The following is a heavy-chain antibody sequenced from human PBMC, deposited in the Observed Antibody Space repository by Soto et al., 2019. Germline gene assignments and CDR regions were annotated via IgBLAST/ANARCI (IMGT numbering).Heavy chain of an antibody. Sequence: ASVKVSCKASGYTFTGYYMHWVRQAPGQGLEWMGWINPNSGGTNYAQKFQGWVTMTRDTSISTAYMELSRLRSDDTAVYYCARGPPRSGYDQGELGYWGQGTLVTVSS. CDR2: INPNSGGT. V-gene: IGHV1-2*04. D-gene: IGHD5-12*01. CDR1: GYTFTGYY. CDR3: ARGPPRSGYDQGELGY. J-gene: IGHJ4*02.